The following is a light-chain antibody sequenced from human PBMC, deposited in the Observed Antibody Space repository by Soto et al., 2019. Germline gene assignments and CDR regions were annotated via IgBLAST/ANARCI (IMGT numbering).Light chain of an antibody. Sequence: QSALTQPPSASGSPGQSVTISCTGAISDVGGYDFVSWYQHHPGKAPKLMIYEVIKRPSGLPDRFSGSKSGNTASLTVSGLQAEDEADYYCSSYAGDNNYVFGTGSKVTVL. CDR1: ISDVGGYDF. CDR2: EVI. CDR3: SSYAGDNNYV. V-gene: IGLV2-8*01. J-gene: IGLJ1*01.